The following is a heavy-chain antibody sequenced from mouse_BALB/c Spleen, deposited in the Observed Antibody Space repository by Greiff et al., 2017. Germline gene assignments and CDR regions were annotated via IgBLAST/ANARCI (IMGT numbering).Heavy chain of an antibody. CDR2: ISDGGSYT. CDR1: GFTFSDYY. D-gene: IGHD4-1*01. Sequence: EVQGVESGGGLVKPGGSLKLSCAASGFTFSDYYMYWVRQTPEKRLEWVATISDGGSYTYYPDSVKGRFTISRDNAKNNLYLQMSSLKSEDTAMYYCARGTGTVYAMDYWGQGTSVTVSS. J-gene: IGHJ4*01. CDR3: ARGTGTVYAMDY. V-gene: IGHV5-4*02.